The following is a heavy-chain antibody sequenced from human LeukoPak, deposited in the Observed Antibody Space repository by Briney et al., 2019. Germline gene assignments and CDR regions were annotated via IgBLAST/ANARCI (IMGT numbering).Heavy chain of an antibody. CDR1: GFTFSSYA. Sequence: GGSLRLSCAASGFTFSSYAMSWARQAPGKGLEWVSAISGSGGSTYYADSVKGRFTISRDNSKNTLYLQMNSLRAEDTAVYYCAKDAIGYYDSSGYYYWGAFDIWGQGTMVTVSS. CDR3: AKDAIGYYDSSGYYYWGAFDI. V-gene: IGHV3-23*01. J-gene: IGHJ3*02. D-gene: IGHD3-22*01. CDR2: ISGSGGST.